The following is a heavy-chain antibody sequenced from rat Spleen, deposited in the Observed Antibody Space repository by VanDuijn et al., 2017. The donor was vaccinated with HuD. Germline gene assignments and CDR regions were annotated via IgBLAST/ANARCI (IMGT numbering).Heavy chain of an antibody. D-gene: IGHD1-6*01. J-gene: IGHJ3*01. CDR3: TTGDYVYTRLFAY. CDR2: NSTGGGT. Sequence: EVQLVESGGGLVQPGRSLKLSCAASGFTFSNYYMAWVRQAPTKGLEWVAYNSTGGGTYYRDSVKGRFTISRDNAKSSLYLQMDSLRSEDTATYYCTTGDYVYTRLFAYWGQGTLVTVSS. V-gene: IGHV5-27*01. CDR1: GFTFSNYY.